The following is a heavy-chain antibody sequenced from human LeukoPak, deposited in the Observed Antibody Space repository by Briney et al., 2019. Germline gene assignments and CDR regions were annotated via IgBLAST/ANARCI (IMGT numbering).Heavy chain of an antibody. D-gene: IGHD3-3*01. V-gene: IGHV4-31*03. CDR2: IYYSGKT. CDR1: GDSIISGGYY. J-gene: IGHJ4*02. CDR3: ARGDYDVWSGYYYYFDY. Sequence: QLQESGPGLVKPSETLSLTCTVSGDSIISGGYYWSWIRQHPGKGLEWIGYIYYSGKTYYNPSLKSRVTISVDTSKNQFSLQLNSVTAADTAVYYCARGDYDVWSGYYYYFDYWGQGTLVTVSS.